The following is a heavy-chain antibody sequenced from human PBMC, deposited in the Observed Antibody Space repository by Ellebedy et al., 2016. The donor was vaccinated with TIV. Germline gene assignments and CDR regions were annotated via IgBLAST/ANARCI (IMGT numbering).Heavy chain of an antibody. CDR3: ARVLGNVDSGSYYDY. D-gene: IGHD1-26*01. V-gene: IGHV3-21*01. CDR1: GFTFSSYS. Sequence: GESLKISCAASGFTFSSYSMNWVRQAPGKGLEWVSSISSSSSYIYYADSVKGRFTISRDNAKNSLYLQMNSLRAEDTAVYYCARVLGNVDSGSYYDYWGQGTLVTVSS. J-gene: IGHJ4*02. CDR2: ISSSSSYI.